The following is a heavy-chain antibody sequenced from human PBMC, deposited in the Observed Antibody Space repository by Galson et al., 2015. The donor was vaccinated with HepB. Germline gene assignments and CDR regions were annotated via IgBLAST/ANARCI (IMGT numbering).Heavy chain of an antibody. CDR2: ISYDGINK. D-gene: IGHD5-18*01. Sequence: SLRLSCAASGFTFSIYAMHRVRQAPGKGLEWVAVISYDGINKYNADSVKGRLTISRDNSKNTLYLQMNSLRAEDTAVYYCASGDGGHTYNIGGYWGQGTLVTVSS. J-gene: IGHJ4*02. CDR3: ASGDGGHTYNIGGY. V-gene: IGHV3-30*04. CDR1: GFTFSIYA.